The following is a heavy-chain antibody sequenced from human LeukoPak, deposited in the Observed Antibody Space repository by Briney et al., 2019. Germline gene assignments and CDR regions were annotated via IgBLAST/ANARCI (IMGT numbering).Heavy chain of an antibody. CDR2: MSSDGSNK. V-gene: IGHV3-30*18. D-gene: IGHD2-15*01. J-gene: IGHJ6*01. CDR3: AKDRCDYCSGGSCDSYLYYGMDV. CDR1: RFPFSSYG. Sequence: PGRPLRLSCGASRFPFSSYGVHWVPQSPGRGVEGVAVMSSDGSNKYYVDPVKRLFTIYRDKSKNTLYMQVNSLRLEDTAVYYCAKDRCDYCSGGSCDSYLYYGMDVWGQGTTVTVST.